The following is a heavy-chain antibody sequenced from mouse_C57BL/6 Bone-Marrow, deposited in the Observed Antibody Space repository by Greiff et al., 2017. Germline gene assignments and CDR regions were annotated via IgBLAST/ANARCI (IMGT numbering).Heavy chain of an antibody. CDR3: ARDGSSYNYAMDY. D-gene: IGHD1-1*01. J-gene: IGHJ4*01. CDR1: GYTFTSYW. Sequence: QVQLQQPGAELVMPGASVKLSCKASGYTFTSYWMHWVKQRPGQGLEWIGEIDPSDSYTNYNQQFKGKSTLTVDKSSSTAYMQLSSLTSEDTAVYYCARDGSSYNYAMDYGGQGTSVTVSS. CDR2: IDPSDSYT. V-gene: IGHV1-69*01.